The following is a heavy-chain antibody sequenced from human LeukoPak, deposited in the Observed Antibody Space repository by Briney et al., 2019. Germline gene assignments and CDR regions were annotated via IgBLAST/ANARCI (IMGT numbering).Heavy chain of an antibody. J-gene: IGHJ5*02. D-gene: IGHD6-19*01. Sequence: PGGSLRLSCVGSGFTFGEYGMHWVRQVPGKGLEWVSHITWDGGSTYYAGSVKGRFTISRDNSKNSLYLQMNSLRAEDTAVYYCARRQQWLATYNWFDPWGQGTLVTVSS. CDR3: ARRQQWLATYNWFDP. V-gene: IGHV3-43D*03. CDR2: ITWDGGST. CDR1: GFTFGEYG.